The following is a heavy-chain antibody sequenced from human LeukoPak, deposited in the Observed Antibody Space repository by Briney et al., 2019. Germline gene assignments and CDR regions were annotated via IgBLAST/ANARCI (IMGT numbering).Heavy chain of an antibody. CDR2: IYYSGST. D-gene: IGHD3-10*01. V-gene: IGHV4-39*01. Sequence: WETLSLTCTVSGGSISSGSYYWGWIRQPPGKGLEWIGSIYYSGSTYYNPSLKSRVTISVDTSKNQFSLKLSSVTAADTAVYYCARHFFPSDSGSFRTPFDYWGQGALVTVSS. J-gene: IGHJ4*02. CDR3: ARHFFPSDSGSFRTPFDY. CDR1: GGSISSGSYY.